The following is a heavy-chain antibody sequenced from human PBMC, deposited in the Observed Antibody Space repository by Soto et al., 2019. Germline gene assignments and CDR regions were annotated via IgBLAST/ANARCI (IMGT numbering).Heavy chain of an antibody. D-gene: IGHD4-17*01. CDR1: GYTFTSYG. CDR3: ARDNYGDLPDYGMDV. Sequence: ASVKVSCKASGYTFTSYGISWVRQAPEQGLEWMGWISAYNGNTNYAQKLQGRVTMTTDTSTSTAYMELRSLRSDDTAVYYCARDNYGDLPDYGMDVWGQGTTVTVSS. CDR2: ISAYNGNT. J-gene: IGHJ6*02. V-gene: IGHV1-18*01.